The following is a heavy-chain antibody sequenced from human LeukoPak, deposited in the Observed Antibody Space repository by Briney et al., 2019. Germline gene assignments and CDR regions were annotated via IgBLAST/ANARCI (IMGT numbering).Heavy chain of an antibody. V-gene: IGHV3-13*04. D-gene: IGHD3-10*01. CDR2: IDTAGST. CDR1: GFTFSSYD. CDR3: ARRRGGLGSYSDAFDI. Sequence: GGSLRLSCAASGFTFSSYDIHWVRQTTGEGLECVSVIDTAGSTYYPGSAKGRFTISRDNAKNSLYLQMNSLRAGDTALYYCARRRGGLGSYSDAFDIWGQGTMVTVSS. J-gene: IGHJ3*02.